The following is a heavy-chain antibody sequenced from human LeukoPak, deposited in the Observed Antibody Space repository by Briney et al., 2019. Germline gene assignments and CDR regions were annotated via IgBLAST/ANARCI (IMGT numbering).Heavy chain of an antibody. CDR3: ARRLGRGRWFDR. CDR2: IYPGDSDT. CDR1: GYSSTSYW. J-gene: IGHJ5*02. Sequence: GESLKSSCTGSGYSSTSYWIGWVRQMPGKGLGWMGIIYPGDSDTRYSPSFQGRVTISADKSISTAYLQWSSLKAWDTAMYYCARRLGRGRWFDRWGQGTRVTVSS. V-gene: IGHV5-51*01. D-gene: IGHD7-27*01.